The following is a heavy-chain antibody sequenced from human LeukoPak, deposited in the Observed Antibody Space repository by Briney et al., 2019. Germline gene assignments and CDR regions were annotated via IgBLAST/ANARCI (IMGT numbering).Heavy chain of an antibody. D-gene: IGHD2-2*01. V-gene: IGHV3-20*04. Sequence: GGSLRLSCAASGFTFDDYGMSWVRQAPGKGLEWVSGINWNGGSTGYADSVKGRFTISRDNAKNSLYPQMNSLRAEDTAVYYCARDTSVSSHFDYWGQGTLVTVSS. CDR2: INWNGGST. J-gene: IGHJ4*02. CDR1: GFTFDDYG. CDR3: ARDTSVSSHFDY.